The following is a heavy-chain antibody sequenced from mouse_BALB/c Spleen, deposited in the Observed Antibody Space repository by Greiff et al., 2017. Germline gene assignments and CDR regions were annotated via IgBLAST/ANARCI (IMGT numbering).Heavy chain of an antibody. CDR1: GYTFTSYW. V-gene: IGHV1S81*02. Sequence: QVQLQQPGAELVKPGASVKLSCKASGYTFTSYWMHWVKQRPGQGLEWIGEINPSNGRTNYNEKFKSKATLTVDKSSSTAYMQLSSLTSEDSAVYYCGRWGGLRPYYAMDYWGQGTSVTVSS. J-gene: IGHJ4*01. CDR2: INPSNGRT. CDR3: GRWGGLRPYYAMDY. D-gene: IGHD2-4*01.